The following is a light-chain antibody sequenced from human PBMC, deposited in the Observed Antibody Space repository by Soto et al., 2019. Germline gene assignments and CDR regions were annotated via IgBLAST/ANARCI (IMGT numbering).Light chain of an antibody. V-gene: IGKV3-15*01. CDR3: QQYDKWPNT. J-gene: IGKJ2*01. CDR2: YAS. Sequence: EMVMTQSPATLSVSPGERATLSCRASQNLSRNLAWYQQQPGQAPRRLIFYASTRATGIPARFSGSGSGTDFTLTISSLQSEDFAVYYCQQYDKWPNTFGQGTKLEIK. CDR1: QNLSRN.